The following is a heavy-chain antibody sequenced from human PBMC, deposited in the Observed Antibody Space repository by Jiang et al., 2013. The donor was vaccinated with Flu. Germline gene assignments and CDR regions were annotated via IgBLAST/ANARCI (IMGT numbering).Heavy chain of an antibody. D-gene: IGHD6-13*01. Sequence: VQLLESGGGVVQPGRSLRLSCAASGFTFSSYGMHWVRQAPGKGLEWVAVISYDGSNKYYADSVKGRFTISRDNSKNTLYLQMNSLRAEDTAVYYCARDMRSSSWYPDAFDYWAREPWSPSPQ. J-gene: IGHJ4*02. CDR3: ARDMRSSSWYPDAFDY. CDR1: GFTFSSYG. V-gene: IGHV3-33*05. CDR2: ISYDGSNK.